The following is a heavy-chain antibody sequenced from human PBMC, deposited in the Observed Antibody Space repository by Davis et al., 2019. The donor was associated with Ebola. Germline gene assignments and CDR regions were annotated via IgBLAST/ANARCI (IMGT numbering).Heavy chain of an antibody. D-gene: IGHD2-15*01. Sequence: GESLKISCAASGFIFRSYVMSWVRQAPGKGLEWVSTFGTRGDTYYADSVKGRFTISRDNSKDTLYLQMRNLRIDDTAVYYCVKDRFTVVVVHGGFDYWGQGTLVTVSS. CDR3: VKDRFTVVVVHGGFDY. V-gene: IGHV3-66*01. J-gene: IGHJ4*02. CDR2: FGTRGDT. CDR1: GFIFRSYV.